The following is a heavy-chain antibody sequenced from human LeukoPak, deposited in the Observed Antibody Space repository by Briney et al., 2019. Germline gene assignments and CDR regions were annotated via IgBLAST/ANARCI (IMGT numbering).Heavy chain of an antibody. CDR3: ARGTYAVGFDY. CDR2: IYSGGST. V-gene: IGHV3-66*01. CDR1: GFTVSSNY. J-gene: IGHJ4*02. Sequence: PGGSLRLSCAASGFTVSSNYMSWVRQAPGKGLEWVSVIYSGGSTYYADSVKGRFTISRDNSKNTLYLQMNSLRAEETAVYYCARGTYAVGFDYWGQGTLVTVSS. D-gene: IGHD3-16*01.